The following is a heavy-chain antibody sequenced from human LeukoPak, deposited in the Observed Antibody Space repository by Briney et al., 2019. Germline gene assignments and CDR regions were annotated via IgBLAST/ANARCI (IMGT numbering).Heavy chain of an antibody. Sequence: GGSLRLSCAASEFTFTSYELNWVRQAPGKGLEWVSYISSSGNTISYADSVKGRFTISRDNAKNSLYLQVTSLRAEDTAVYYCARGPSIAARYDAFDIWGQGTMVTVSS. V-gene: IGHV3-48*03. J-gene: IGHJ3*02. D-gene: IGHD6-6*01. CDR2: ISSSGNTI. CDR1: EFTFTSYE. CDR3: ARGPSIAARYDAFDI.